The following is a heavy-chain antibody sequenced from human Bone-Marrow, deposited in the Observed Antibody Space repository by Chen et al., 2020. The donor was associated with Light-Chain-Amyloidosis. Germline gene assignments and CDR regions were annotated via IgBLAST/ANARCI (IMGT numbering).Heavy chain of an antibody. V-gene: IGHV4-4*07. CDR3: ARTKYYYDSSGLNWFDP. CDR1: GGSISSYY. Sequence: QVQLQESGPGLVKPSETLSLTCTVSGGSISSYYWSWIRQPAGKGLEWIGRIYTSGSTNYNPSLKSRDTMSVDTSKNQFSLKLSSVTAADTAVYYCARTKYYYDSSGLNWFDPWGQGTLVTVSS. CDR2: IYTSGST. D-gene: IGHD3-22*01. J-gene: IGHJ5*02.